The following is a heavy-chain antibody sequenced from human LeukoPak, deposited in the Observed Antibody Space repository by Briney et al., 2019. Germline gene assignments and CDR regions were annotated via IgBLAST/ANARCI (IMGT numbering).Heavy chain of an antibody. D-gene: IGHD3-10*01. CDR1: GFTFSSYG. CDR3: AREGPMLRGVIGGKIDY. Sequence: PGGSLRLPCAASGFTFSSYGMHWVRQAPGKGLEWVAVISYDGSNKYYADSVKGRFTISRDNSKNTLYLQMNSLRAEDTAVYYCAREGPMLRGVIGGKIDYWGQGTLVTVSS. V-gene: IGHV3-30*03. CDR2: ISYDGSNK. J-gene: IGHJ4*02.